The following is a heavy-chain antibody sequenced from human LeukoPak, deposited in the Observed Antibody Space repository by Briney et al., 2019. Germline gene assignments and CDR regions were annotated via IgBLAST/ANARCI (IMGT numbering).Heavy chain of an antibody. Sequence: GASVKVSCKASGGTFSSYAISWVRQAPGQGLEWMGGIIPIFGTANYAQKFQGRVTITADKSTSTAYMELSSLRSEDTAVYYCAKAGYGDYEAPFDYWGQGTLVTVSS. CDR2: IIPIFGTA. D-gene: IGHD4-17*01. CDR1: GGTFSSYA. CDR3: AKAGYGDYEAPFDY. J-gene: IGHJ4*02. V-gene: IGHV1-69*06.